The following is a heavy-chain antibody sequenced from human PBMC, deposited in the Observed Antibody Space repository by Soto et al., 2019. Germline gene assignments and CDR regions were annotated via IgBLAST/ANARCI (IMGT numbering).Heavy chain of an antibody. CDR3: ASVSGYSYGNRRANGFAP. D-gene: IGHD5-18*01. Sequence: SVKVSCKASGCTFSSYSINWVRQAPGQGLEWMGGIIPIIGAANYAQKFQGRVTITADESTSTAYMELSSLRSEDTAVYYCASVSGYSYGNRRANGFAPWGQGTLVTVSS. CDR2: IIPIIGAA. CDR1: GCTFSSYS. V-gene: IGHV1-69*13. J-gene: IGHJ5*02.